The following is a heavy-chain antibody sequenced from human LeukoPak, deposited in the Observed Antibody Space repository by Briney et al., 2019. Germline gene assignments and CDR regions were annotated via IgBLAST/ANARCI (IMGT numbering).Heavy chain of an antibody. V-gene: IGHV7-4-1*02. J-gene: IGHJ4*02. Sequence: ASVKVSCKASGYTFTSYAMNWVRQAPGQGLEWMGWISTNTGNPTYAQGFTGRFVFSLDTSVSTAYLQISSLKAEDTAVYYCARDGAYYDSSGFDYWGQGTLVTVSS. CDR3: ARDGAYYDSSGFDY. CDR1: GYTFTSYA. D-gene: IGHD3-22*01. CDR2: ISTNTGNP.